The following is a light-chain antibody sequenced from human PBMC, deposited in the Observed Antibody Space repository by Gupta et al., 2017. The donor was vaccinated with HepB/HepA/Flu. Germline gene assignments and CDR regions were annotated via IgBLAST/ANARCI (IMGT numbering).Light chain of an antibody. J-gene: IGLJ2*01. Sequence: SSELTQDPAVSVALGQTVRITCQGDSLRSYYASWYQQKPGQAPVLVIYGKNNRHSGTPDRFSGSRSGNTASVTITGAQAEDEADYYCNSRDSSGNIGVFGGGTKLTVL. CDR3: NSRDSSGNIGV. V-gene: IGLV3-19*01. CDR2: GKN. CDR1: SLRSYY.